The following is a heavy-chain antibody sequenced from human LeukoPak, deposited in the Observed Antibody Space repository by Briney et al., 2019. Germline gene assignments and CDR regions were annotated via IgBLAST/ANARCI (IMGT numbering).Heavy chain of an antibody. V-gene: IGHV1-46*01. CDR2: INPSGGST. Sequence: ASVKVSCKASGYTFTSYYIHWVRQAPGQGLEWMGIINPSGGSTTYAQKFQGRVTMTRDTSTSTVYMELSSLRSEDTAVYYWARAGTGTSVRWDYWGQGTLVTVSS. J-gene: IGHJ4*02. D-gene: IGHD1-7*01. CDR1: GYTFTSYY. CDR3: ARAGTGTSVRWDY.